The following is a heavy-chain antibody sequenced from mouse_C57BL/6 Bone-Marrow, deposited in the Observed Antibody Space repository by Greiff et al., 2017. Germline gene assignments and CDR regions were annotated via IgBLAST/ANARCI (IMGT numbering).Heavy chain of an antibody. V-gene: IGHV6-6*01. CDR1: GFTFSGSW. J-gene: IGHJ4*01. D-gene: IGHD2-3*01. Sequence: EVLLVQSGGGLVQPGGSMKLSCAASGFTFSGSWMAWVRQSPEKGLEWVAEIRHKANNPATYYDVSGKGRFTISRYYSKSSLYLHMNSIRAKDTCIYYCTANDGYYVHDAMDYWGQGTSVTVAA. CDR3: TANDGYYVHDAMDY. CDR2: IRHKANNPAT.